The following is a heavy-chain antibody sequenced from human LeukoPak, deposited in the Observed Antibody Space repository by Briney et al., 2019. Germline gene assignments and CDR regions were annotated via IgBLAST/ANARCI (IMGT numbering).Heavy chain of an antibody. Sequence: SETLSLTCSVSGVSISDYHWIWIRQPPAKGLEWMGYFSYSGSTRYNPSLKSRVTMSVDTSKNQFSLRLISVATADTAVYYCARMYSGTSYYFDFWGQGTLVTVSS. D-gene: IGHD1-26*01. CDR2: FSYSGST. J-gene: IGHJ4*02. CDR1: GVSISDYH. CDR3: ARMYSGTSYYFDF. V-gene: IGHV4-59*01.